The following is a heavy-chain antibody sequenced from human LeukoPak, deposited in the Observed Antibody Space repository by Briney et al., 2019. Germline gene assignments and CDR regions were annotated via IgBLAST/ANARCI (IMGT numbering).Heavy chain of an antibody. CDR3: ARDPAEDQIQPGAFDI. Sequence: ASVKVSCKASGYTFTSYDINWVRQATGQGLEWMGWMNPNSGNTGYAQKFQGRVTMTRNTSISTAYMELSSLRSEDTAVYYCARDPAEDQIQPGAFDIWGQGTMVTVSS. CDR2: MNPNSGNT. D-gene: IGHD1-1*01. CDR1: GYTFTSYD. V-gene: IGHV1-8*01. J-gene: IGHJ3*02.